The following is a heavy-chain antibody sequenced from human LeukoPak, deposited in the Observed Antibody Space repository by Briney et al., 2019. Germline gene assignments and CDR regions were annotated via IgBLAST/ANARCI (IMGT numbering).Heavy chain of an antibody. CDR3: TTLGYYYGSGRDGPNWFDP. J-gene: IGHJ5*02. Sequence: NPGGSLRLSCEPSGFTFSDFGMSWVRQAPGKGLEWVGRIKSKTDGGTTDYAAPVKGRFTISRDDSKNTLYLQMNSLKTEDTAVYYCTTLGYYYGSGRDGPNWFDPWGQGTLVTVSS. CDR2: IKSKTDGGTT. V-gene: IGHV3-15*01. D-gene: IGHD3-10*01. CDR1: GFTFSDFG.